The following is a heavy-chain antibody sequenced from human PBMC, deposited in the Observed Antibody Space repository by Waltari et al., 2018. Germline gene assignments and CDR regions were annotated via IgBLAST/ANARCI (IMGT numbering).Heavy chain of an antibody. D-gene: IGHD3-10*01. CDR2: IYPGDSNT. CDR1: GYSFTNYW. Sequence: EVQLAQSGAAVKEPGESLKISCTASGYSFTNYWSGWVRQMPEKGLEWMGSIYPGDSNTRYSPSFQGQVTISADKSISTAYLQWSSLKASDTAMYYCARHGCTTINCPGAFDISGQGTMVTVSS. J-gene: IGHJ3*02. V-gene: IGHV5-51*01. CDR3: ARHGCTTINCPGAFDI.